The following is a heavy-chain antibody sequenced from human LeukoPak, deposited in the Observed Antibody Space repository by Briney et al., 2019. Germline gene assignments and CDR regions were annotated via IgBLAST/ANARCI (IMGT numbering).Heavy chain of an antibody. CDR1: GFTFSSYG. CDR3: AKPNSGSYYSPFDY. J-gene: IGHJ4*02. CDR2: ISGSGGST. V-gene: IGHV3-23*01. Sequence: PGGSLRLSCAASGFTFSSYGMSWVRQAPGKGLEWVSAISGSGGSTYYADSVKGRFTISRDNSKNTLYLQMNSLRAEDTAVYYCAKPNSGSYYSPFDYWGQGTLVTVSS. D-gene: IGHD1-26*01.